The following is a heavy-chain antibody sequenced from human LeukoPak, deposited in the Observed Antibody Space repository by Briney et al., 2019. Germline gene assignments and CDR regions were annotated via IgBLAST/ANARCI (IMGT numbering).Heavy chain of an antibody. D-gene: IGHD6-13*01. Sequence: GGSLRLSCAASGFTFSSYGMQWVRQAPGKGLEWVAVISYDGSNKYYADCVKGRFTISRDNSQNTLYLQMNSLRAEDTAVYYCAKDGIAAAPNGLAGYWGQGTLVTVSS. J-gene: IGHJ4*02. CDR2: ISYDGSNK. V-gene: IGHV3-30*18. CDR1: GFTFSSYG. CDR3: AKDGIAAAPNGLAGY.